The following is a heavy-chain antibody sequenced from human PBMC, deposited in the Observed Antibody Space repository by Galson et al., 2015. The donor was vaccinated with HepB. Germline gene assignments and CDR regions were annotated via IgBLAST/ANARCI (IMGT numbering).Heavy chain of an antibody. Sequence: SVKVSCKASGGTFRSYGVSWVRQAPGQGLEWVGGIIPVFATTNYAQKFQGRVTITADKSTSTAYMELSSLRSEDTAIYYCARAWVSSGYGIDYWGQGTLVTVSS. D-gene: IGHD3-22*01. J-gene: IGHJ4*02. CDR1: GGTFRSYG. CDR2: IIPVFATT. CDR3: ARAWVSSGYGIDY. V-gene: IGHV1-69*06.